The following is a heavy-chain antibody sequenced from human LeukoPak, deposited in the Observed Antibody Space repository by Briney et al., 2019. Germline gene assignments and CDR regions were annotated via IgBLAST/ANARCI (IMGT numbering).Heavy chain of an antibody. CDR3: AKDPVYGSGRYYYYYYMDV. V-gene: IGHV3-23*01. D-gene: IGHD3-10*01. Sequence: GGSLRLSCAASGFTFSSYGMSWVRQAPGKGLEWVSAISGSGGSTYYADSVKGRFTISRDNSKNTLYLQMNSLRAEDTAVYYCAKDPVYGSGRYYYYYYMDVWGKGTTVTISS. J-gene: IGHJ6*03. CDR2: ISGSGGST. CDR1: GFTFSSYG.